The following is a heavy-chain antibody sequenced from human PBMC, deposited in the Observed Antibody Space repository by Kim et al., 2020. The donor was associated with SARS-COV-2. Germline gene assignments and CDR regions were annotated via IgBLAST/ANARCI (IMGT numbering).Heavy chain of an antibody. J-gene: IGHJ3*02. V-gene: IGHV4-59*09. CDR2: T. CDR3: ARGDRGDAFDI. D-gene: IGHD3-10*01. Sequence: TNYNPSLKSRVTISVDTSKNQFSLKLSAVTAADTAVYYCARGDRGDAFDIWGQGTMVTVSS.